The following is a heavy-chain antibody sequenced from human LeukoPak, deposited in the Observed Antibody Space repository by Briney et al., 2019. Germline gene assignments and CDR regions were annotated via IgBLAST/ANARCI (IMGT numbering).Heavy chain of an antibody. V-gene: IGHV4-30-2*01. CDR2: IYHSGST. D-gene: IGHD6-13*01. CDR3: ATMYSSSWYGGLSFDP. Sequence: WIRQPPGKGLEWIGYIYHSGSTYYNPSLKSRVTISVDRSKNQFSLKLSSVTAADTAVYYCATMYSSSWYGGLSFDPWGQGTLVTVSS. J-gene: IGHJ5*02.